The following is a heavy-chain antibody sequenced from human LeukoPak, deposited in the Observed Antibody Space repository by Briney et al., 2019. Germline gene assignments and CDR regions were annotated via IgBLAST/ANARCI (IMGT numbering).Heavy chain of an antibody. CDR3: ARGGGYPIFDY. D-gene: IGHD2-15*01. Sequence: TSETLSLTCTVSGGSISSYYWSWIRQPPGKGLEWIGYIYYSGSTNYNPSLKSRVTISVDTSKNQLSLKLSSVTAADTAVYYCARGGGYPIFDYWGQGTLVTVSS. J-gene: IGHJ4*02. CDR2: IYYSGST. CDR1: GGSISSYY. V-gene: IGHV4-59*01.